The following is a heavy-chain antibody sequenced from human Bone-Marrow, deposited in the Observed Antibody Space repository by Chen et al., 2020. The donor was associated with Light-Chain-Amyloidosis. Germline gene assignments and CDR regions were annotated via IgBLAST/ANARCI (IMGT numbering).Heavy chain of an antibody. CDR3: ARRRDGYNFDY. J-gene: IGHJ4*02. Sequence: VQLEQSGPAVKKHGESRKTSCKGSGSTFPTYWIGWVRQMPGKGLEWMGVIYPDDSDARYSPSFEGQVTISADKSITTAYLQWRSLKASDTAMYYCARRRDGYNFDYWGQGTLVTVSS. CDR2: IYPDDSDA. D-gene: IGHD5-12*01. CDR1: GSTFPTYW. V-gene: IGHV5-51*01.